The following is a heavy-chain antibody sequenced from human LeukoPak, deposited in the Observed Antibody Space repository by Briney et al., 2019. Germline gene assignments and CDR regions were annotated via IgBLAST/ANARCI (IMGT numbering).Heavy chain of an antibody. D-gene: IGHD6-6*01. CDR2: INPSGGST. J-gene: IGHJ5*02. V-gene: IGHV1-46*01. CDR3: ARDGSSSGWFDP. CDR1: GYTFTNYY. Sequence: ASVKVSCKASGYTFTNYYIHWVRQAPGQGLECMGIINPSGGSTIYAQKFQGRVTMTRDMSTSTVYMELSSLRSEDTAVYHCARDGSSSGWFDPWGQGTLVTVSS.